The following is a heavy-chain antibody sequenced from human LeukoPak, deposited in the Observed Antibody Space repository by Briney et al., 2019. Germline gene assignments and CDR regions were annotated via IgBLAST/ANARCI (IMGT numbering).Heavy chain of an antibody. CDR3: ARDLLQWQTNNWLAP. Sequence: ASVKVSCKTSGYRLTNYGVNWVRQAPGQGREWMGWTSAYNGDTKYGQKFQGRLTMTTDTSTRTAYTDVRSLRSEDTAVYYCARDLLQWQTNNWLAPWGQGTLVTVSS. V-gene: IGHV1-18*01. CDR2: TSAYNGDT. J-gene: IGHJ5*02. D-gene: IGHD6-19*01. CDR1: GYRLTNYG.